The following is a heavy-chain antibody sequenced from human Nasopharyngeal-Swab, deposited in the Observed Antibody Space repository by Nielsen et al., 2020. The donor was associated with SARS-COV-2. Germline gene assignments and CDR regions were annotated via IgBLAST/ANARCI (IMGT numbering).Heavy chain of an antibody. CDR2: ISGSGGST. CDR3: AKAPAAYYDILIGYYYYGMDV. CDR1: GFTFSSYA. D-gene: IGHD3-9*01. J-gene: IGHJ6*02. V-gene: IGHV3-23*01. Sequence: GESLKISCAASGFTFSSYAMSWVRQAPGKGLEWVSAISGSGGSTCYADSVKGRFTISRDNSKNTLYLQMNSLRAEDTAVYYCAKAPAAYYDILIGYYYYGMDVWGQGTTVTVSS.